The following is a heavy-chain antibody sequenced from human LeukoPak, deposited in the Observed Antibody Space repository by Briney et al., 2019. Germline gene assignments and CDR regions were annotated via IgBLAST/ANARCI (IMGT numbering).Heavy chain of an antibody. V-gene: IGHV5-51*01. J-gene: IGHJ2*01. D-gene: IGHD4-17*01. Sequence: RGEALKISCKGSGYSFTSYWIGWVRQMPGKGLEWMGIIFPGDSDTRYSPSFQGQVIISADKSISTAYLQWSSLKASDSAMYYCARRDGDYEYFDLWGRGAVVTVSS. CDR2: IFPGDSDT. CDR1: GYSFTSYW. CDR3: ARRDGDYEYFDL.